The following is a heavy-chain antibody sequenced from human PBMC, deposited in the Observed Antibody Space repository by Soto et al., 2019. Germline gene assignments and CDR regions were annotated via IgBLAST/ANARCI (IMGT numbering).Heavy chain of an antibody. CDR1: GDSVSSNSAA. J-gene: IGHJ4*02. CDR2: TYYRSKWYN. D-gene: IGHD6-13*01. CDR3: ARDSGGGRAAAVGDY. Sequence: SQTLSLTCAISGDSVSSNSAAWHWIRQSPSRGLEWLGRTYYRSKWYNDLAVSVKSRITINPDTSRNQFSLQLNSVTPDDTAVYYCARDSGGGRAAAVGDYGGQGTLATASS. V-gene: IGHV6-1*01.